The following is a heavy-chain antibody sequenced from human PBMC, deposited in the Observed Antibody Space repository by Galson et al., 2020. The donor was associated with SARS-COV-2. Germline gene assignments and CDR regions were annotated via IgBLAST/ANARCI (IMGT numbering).Heavy chain of an antibody. CDR1: GYTFTSYG. V-gene: IGHV1-18*04. CDR2: ISAYNGNT. Sequence: ASVKVSCKASGYTFTSYGISWVRQAPGQGLEWMGWISAYNGNTNYAQKLQGRVTMTTDTSTSTAYMELRSLRSDDTAVYYCARDEAAAGYYYYYYGMDVWGQGTTVTVSS. CDR3: ARDEAAAGYYYYYYGMDV. D-gene: IGHD6-13*01. J-gene: IGHJ6*02.